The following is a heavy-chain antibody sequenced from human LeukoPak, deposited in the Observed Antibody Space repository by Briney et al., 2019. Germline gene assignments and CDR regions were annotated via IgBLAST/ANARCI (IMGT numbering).Heavy chain of an antibody. CDR1: GFTFSSYA. D-gene: IGHD5-18*01. V-gene: IGHV3-30*04. CDR2: ISYDGSNK. Sequence: GGSLRLSCAASGFTFSSYAMHWVRQAPGKGLEWVAVISYDGSNKYYADSVKGRFTISRDNSKNTLYLQMNSLRAEDTAVYSCARDPVDTAIVYFDYWGQGTLVTVSS. J-gene: IGHJ4*02. CDR3: ARDPVDTAIVYFDY.